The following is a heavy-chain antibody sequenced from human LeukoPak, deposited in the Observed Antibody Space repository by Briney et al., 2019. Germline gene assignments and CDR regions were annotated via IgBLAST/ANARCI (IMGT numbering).Heavy chain of an antibody. CDR3: ATGDYGVHGDY. J-gene: IGHJ4*02. Sequence: GGSLRLSCAASGFTFNTYWMSWVRQAPGKGLEWVANIKEDGSEMYYVDSVKGRFTISRDNAKKSVYLQMNTLRAEDTAVYYCATGDYGVHGDYWGQGILVTVSS. V-gene: IGHV3-7*03. CDR1: GFTFNTYW. D-gene: IGHD4/OR15-4a*01. CDR2: IKEDGSEM.